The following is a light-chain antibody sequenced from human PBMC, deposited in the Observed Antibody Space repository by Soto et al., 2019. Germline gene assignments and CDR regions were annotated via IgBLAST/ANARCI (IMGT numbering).Light chain of an antibody. CDR2: KAS. CDR3: QHYNSYSEA. J-gene: IGKJ1*01. CDR1: QSINNW. Sequence: QMTQSPSALSASIGDRVTITCRASQSINNWLAWYQQKPGKAPKLLIYKASTLKSGVPSRFSGSGSGTEFTLTISSLQPDDFATYYCQHYNSYSEAFGQGTKVDIK. V-gene: IGKV1-5*03.